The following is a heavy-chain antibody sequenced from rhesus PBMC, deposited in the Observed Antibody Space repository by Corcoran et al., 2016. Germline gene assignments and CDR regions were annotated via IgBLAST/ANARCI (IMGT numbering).Heavy chain of an antibody. Sequence: EVQLVQSGAEVKKPGASVKISCKAPGYTFTDYYLHWARQAPGKGLEWMGRVDPEDGEAIYAQKFQDRVTITSVTSTDTAYMELSSLRSEDTAVYYCARASYSGSWTGIDYWGQGVLVTVSS. D-gene: IGHD6-25*01. CDR1: GYTFTDYY. J-gene: IGHJ4*01. CDR2: VDPEDGEA. CDR3: ARASYSGSWTGIDY. V-gene: IGHV1-111*02.